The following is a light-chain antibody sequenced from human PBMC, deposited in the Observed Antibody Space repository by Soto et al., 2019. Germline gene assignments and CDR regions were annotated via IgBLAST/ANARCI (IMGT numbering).Light chain of an antibody. CDR1: QSISSY. CDR2: AAS. Sequence: DIQMTQSPSSLSASVGDRVTITCRASQSISSYLNWYQQKPGKAPKLLIYAASSLQSGVPSRFSGSGSGTDFTLTISSLQPEDFENYYCQQSYSTPYTFGQGTKLEIK. CDR3: QQSYSTPYT. J-gene: IGKJ2*01. V-gene: IGKV1-39*01.